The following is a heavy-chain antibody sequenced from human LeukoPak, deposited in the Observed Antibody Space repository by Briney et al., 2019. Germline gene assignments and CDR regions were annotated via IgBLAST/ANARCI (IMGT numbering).Heavy chain of an antibody. CDR1: GYTFTSYD. CDR3: ARLRSSHYYYGMDV. J-gene: IGHJ6*02. D-gene: IGHD4-17*01. V-gene: IGHV1-8*01. CDR2: MNPNSGNT. Sequence: GESLKISCKASGYTFTSYDINWVRQATGQGLEWMGWMNPNSGNTGYAQKFQGRVTMTRNTSISTAYMELSSLRSEDTAVYYCARLRSSHYYYGMDVWGQGTTVTVSS.